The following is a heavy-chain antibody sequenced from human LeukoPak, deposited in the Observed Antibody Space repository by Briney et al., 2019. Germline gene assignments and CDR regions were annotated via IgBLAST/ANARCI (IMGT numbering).Heavy chain of an antibody. D-gene: IGHD2-2*01. CDR3: ARDQPALGIDY. V-gene: IGHV3-33*01. Sequence: GRSLRLSCAASGFTFSSYGMHWVRQAPGKGLEWVAVIWYDGSNKYYADSVKGRFTISRDISKNTLYLQMNSLRAEDTAVYYCARDQPALGIDYWGQGTLVTVSS. CDR1: GFTFSSYG. J-gene: IGHJ4*02. CDR2: IWYDGSNK.